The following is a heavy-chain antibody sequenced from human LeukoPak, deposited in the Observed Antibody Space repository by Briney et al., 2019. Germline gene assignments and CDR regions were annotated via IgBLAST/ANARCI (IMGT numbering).Heavy chain of an antibody. CDR3: ARVLIDMVSPLDL. D-gene: IGHD5/OR15-5a*01. Sequence: GGSLRLSCAASGFTFSSHWMHWVRQAPGKGLVWIARITGDGSSTTYADFVKGRFTISRDNAKNTLFLQMNSLRAEDTAVYYCARVLIDMVSPLDLWGQGTLVTVSS. J-gene: IGHJ5*02. V-gene: IGHV3-74*01. CDR1: GFTFSSHW. CDR2: ITGDGSST.